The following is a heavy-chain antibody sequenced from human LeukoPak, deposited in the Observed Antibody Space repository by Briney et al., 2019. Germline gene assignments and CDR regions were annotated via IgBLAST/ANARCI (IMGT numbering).Heavy chain of an antibody. V-gene: IGHV1-69*06. CDR1: GGTFSSYA. CDR3: ARGPAYYYGSGSLHGGY. Sequence: SVKVSCKASGGTFSSYAISWVRQAPGQGLEWMGGIIPIFGTANYAQKFQGRVTITADKSTSTAYMELSSLRSEDTAVYYCARGPAYYYGSGSLHGGYWGQGTLVTVSS. CDR2: IIPIFGTA. J-gene: IGHJ4*02. D-gene: IGHD3-10*01.